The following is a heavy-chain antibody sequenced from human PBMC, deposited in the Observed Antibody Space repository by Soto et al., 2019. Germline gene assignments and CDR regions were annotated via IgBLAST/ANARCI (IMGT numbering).Heavy chain of an antibody. CDR3: ATYRYYYGSGSLFY. V-gene: IGHV3-30*03. CDR1: GFTFSSYG. CDR2: ISYDGSNK. J-gene: IGHJ4*02. Sequence: GGSLRLSCAASGFTFSSYGMHWVRQAPGKGLEWVAVISYDGSNKYYADSVKGRFTISRDNSKNTLYLQMNSLRAEDTAVYYCATYRYYYGSGSLFYWGQGTLVTVSS. D-gene: IGHD3-10*01.